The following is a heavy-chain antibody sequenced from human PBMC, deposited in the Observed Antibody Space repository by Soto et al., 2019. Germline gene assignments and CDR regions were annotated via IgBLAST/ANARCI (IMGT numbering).Heavy chain of an antibody. D-gene: IGHD1-1*01. Sequence: SETLSLTCGVFGGSLSGYYWNWIRQAPLKGLEWIGEISHSGSTNYNPSLESRVTISVDTSKNQFSLKVTSVTAADTAVYYCARDPSQVENRFDLWGQGTLVTVSS. CDR1: GGSLSGYY. CDR2: ISHSGST. J-gene: IGHJ5*02. V-gene: IGHV4-34*01. CDR3: ARDPSQVENRFDL.